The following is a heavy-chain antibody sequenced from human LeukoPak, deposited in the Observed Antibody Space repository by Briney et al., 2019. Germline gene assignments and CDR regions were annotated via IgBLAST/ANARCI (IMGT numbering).Heavy chain of an antibody. J-gene: IGHJ5*02. D-gene: IGHD1-26*01. Sequence: GASVKVSCKASGYTFTSYGTSWVRQAPGQGLEWMGWISAYNGNTNYAQKLQGRVTMTTDTSTSTAYMELRSLRSDDTAVYYCARRPIVGATSWFDPWGQGTLVTVSS. CDR3: ARRPIVGATSWFDP. CDR1: GYTFTSYG. CDR2: ISAYNGNT. V-gene: IGHV1-18*01.